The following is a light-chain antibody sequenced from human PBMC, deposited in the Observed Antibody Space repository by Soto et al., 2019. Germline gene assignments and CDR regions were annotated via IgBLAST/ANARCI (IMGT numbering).Light chain of an antibody. CDR2: TAS. CDR3: QQSFSSPLT. CDR1: QNIRKY. J-gene: IGKJ4*01. V-gene: IGKV1-39*01. Sequence: DIQMTQSPSSLSAPVGDRVTITCRASQNIRKYVNWYQQKPGEAPKLLIYTASSLQVAFPSRFSGSGSGTDFNLTISSLQPEDFATYYCQQSFSSPLTFGGGTRVDI.